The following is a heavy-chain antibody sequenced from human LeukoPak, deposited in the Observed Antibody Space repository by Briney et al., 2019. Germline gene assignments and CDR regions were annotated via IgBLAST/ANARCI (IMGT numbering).Heavy chain of an antibody. Sequence: PGGSLRLSCAASGFTFSSYAMHWVRQAPGKGLEWVAVISHDGSNKYYADSVKGRFTISRDNSKDTLYLQMNSLRAEDTAVYYCARDYADAFDIWGQGTMVTVSS. V-gene: IGHV3-30-3*01. J-gene: IGHJ3*02. CDR3: ARDYADAFDI. CDR2: ISHDGSNK. D-gene: IGHD4-17*01. CDR1: GFTFSSYA.